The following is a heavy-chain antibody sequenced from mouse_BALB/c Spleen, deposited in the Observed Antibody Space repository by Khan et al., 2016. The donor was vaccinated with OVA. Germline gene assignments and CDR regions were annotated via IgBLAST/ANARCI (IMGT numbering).Heavy chain of an antibody. CDR1: GFSLSNYG. D-gene: IGHD2-4*01. CDR2: IWTGGIT. V-gene: IGHV2-9*02. J-gene: IGHJ3*01. CDR3: ARSYDYDVGGFAY. Sequence: QVQLKESGPGLVAPSQSLSITCTVSGFSLSNYGIHWVRQPPGKGLEWLGVIWTGGITNYTSALMSRLIISKDNSKSQVFLKMNRLQTDDTAIYYCARSYDYDVGGFAYWGQGTLVTVSA.